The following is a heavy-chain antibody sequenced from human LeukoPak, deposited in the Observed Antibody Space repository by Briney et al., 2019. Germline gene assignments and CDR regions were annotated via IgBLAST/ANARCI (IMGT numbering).Heavy chain of an antibody. CDR1: GGSISTYY. D-gene: IGHD4-17*01. J-gene: IGHJ4*02. CDR2: IYYSGST. V-gene: IGHV4-59*01. Sequence: SETLSLTCTVSGGSISTYYWTWIRQPPGKGLEWIGYIYYSGSTNYNPSLKSRVTISVDTSKNQFSLKLSSVTAADTAVYYCARGGKYGDYIHWGQGTLVTVSS. CDR3: ARGGKYGDYIH.